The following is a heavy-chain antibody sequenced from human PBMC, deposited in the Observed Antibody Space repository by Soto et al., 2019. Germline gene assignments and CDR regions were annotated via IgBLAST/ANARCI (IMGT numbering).Heavy chain of an antibody. CDR3: ARDRLGSGSYDY. J-gene: IGHJ4*02. D-gene: IGHD1-26*01. V-gene: IGHV4-34*01. CDR2: ISHSGST. CDR1: GGSFSGYY. Sequence: SETLSLTCAVYGGSFSGYYWSWIRQPPGKGLEWIGEISHSGSTNYNPSLKSRVTISVDTSKNQFSLRLNSVTAADTAVYYCARDRLGSGSYDYWGQGTLVTVSS.